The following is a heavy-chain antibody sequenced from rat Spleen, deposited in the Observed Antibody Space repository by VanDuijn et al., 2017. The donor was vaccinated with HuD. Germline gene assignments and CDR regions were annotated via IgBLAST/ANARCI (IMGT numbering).Heavy chain of an antibody. CDR2: IRTGGNT. Sequence: QVQLKESGPGLVQPSQTLSLTCTVSGFSLTSFHVSWVRQPPGKGLEWMGVIRTGGNTAYNSLLKSRLSISRDIAKSQVFLKMNSLQTEDTAAYYCARGPTPFDYWGQGVMVTVSS. J-gene: IGHJ2*01. CDR1: GFSLTSFH. D-gene: IGHD3-4*01. CDR3: ARGPTPFDY. V-gene: IGHV2-43*01.